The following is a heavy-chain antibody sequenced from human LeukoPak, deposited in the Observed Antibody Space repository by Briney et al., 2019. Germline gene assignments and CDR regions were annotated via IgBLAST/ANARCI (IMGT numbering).Heavy chain of an antibody. CDR3: ARDRGHSGYDLYDY. CDR1: GFTFSSHH. D-gene: IGHD5-12*01. J-gene: IGHJ4*02. V-gene: IGHV3-7*01. CDR2: IKPDGSEK. Sequence: GRSLRLSCVASGFTFSSHHMNWVRQTPGKGLESVATIKPDGSEKYYVDSVKGRFTISRDNAKSSLYLQMNSLRAEDTGVYFCARDRGHSGYDLYDYWGQGTLVTVSS.